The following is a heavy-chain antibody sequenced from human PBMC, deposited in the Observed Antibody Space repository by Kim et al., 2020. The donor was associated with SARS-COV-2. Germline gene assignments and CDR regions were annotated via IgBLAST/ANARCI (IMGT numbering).Heavy chain of an antibody. CDR2: IYYSGST. CDR1: GGSISSSSYY. CDR3: ARLRGDTAPDGY. Sequence: SETLSLTCTVSGGSISSSSYYWGWIRQPPGKGLEWIGSIYYSGSTYYNPSLKSRVTISVDTSKNQFSLKLSSLTAADTAVYYCARLRGDTAPDGYWGQGTLVTVSS. D-gene: IGHD5-18*01. V-gene: IGHV4-39*01. J-gene: IGHJ4*02.